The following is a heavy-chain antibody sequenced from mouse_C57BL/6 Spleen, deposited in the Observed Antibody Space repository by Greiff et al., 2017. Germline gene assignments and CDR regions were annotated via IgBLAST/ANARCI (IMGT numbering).Heavy chain of an antibody. CDR3: AESSYYYGSSYDYYAMDY. CDR1: GFTFSDYG. D-gene: IGHD1-1*01. V-gene: IGHV5-17*01. Sequence: EVNVVESGGGLVKPGGSLKLSCAASGFTFSDYGMHWVRQAPEKGLEWVAYISSGSSTIYYADTVKGRFTISRGNAKNTLFLQMTSLRSEDTAMYYCAESSYYYGSSYDYYAMDYWGQGTSVTVSS. J-gene: IGHJ4*01. CDR2: ISSGSSTI.